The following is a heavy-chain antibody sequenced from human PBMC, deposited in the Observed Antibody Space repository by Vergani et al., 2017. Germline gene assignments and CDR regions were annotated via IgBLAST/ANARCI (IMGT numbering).Heavy chain of an antibody. V-gene: IGHV4-39*01. D-gene: IGHD6-19*01. CDR1: GASIRSSNYY. J-gene: IGHJ5*02. Sequence: QLQLQESGPGLVKPSATLSLTCIVSGASIRSSNYYWGWIRQPPGKGLEWIASVYYSGSTYYNPSLKSRVTISVDTSKNQFSLKLSSVTAADTAVYFCARHETVEWLVKLGWSGPWGQGILVTVSS. CDR2: VYYSGST. CDR3: ARHETVEWLVKLGWSGP.